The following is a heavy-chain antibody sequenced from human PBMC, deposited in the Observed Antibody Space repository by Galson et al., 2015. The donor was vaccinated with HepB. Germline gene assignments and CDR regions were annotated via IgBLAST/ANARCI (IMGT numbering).Heavy chain of an antibody. V-gene: IGHV6-1*01. CDR2: TYYRSKWYN. Sequence: CAISGDSVSSNSAAWNWIRQSPSRGLEWLGRTYYRSKWYNDYAVSVKSRITIIPDTSKNQFSLQLNSVTPDDTAVYYCARASDIVVVPAPVPTAFDYWGQGTLVTVSS. J-gene: IGHJ4*02. CDR1: GDSVSSNSAA. CDR3: ARASDIVVVPAPVPTAFDY. D-gene: IGHD2-2*01.